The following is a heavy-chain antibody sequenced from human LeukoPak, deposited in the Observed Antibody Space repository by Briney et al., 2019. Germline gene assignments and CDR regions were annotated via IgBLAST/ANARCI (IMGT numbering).Heavy chain of an antibody. J-gene: IGHJ4*02. CDR3: ARDLSSSWYSPLY. D-gene: IGHD6-13*01. CDR1: GFTFSDYY. CDR2: ISSSGSTI. Sequence: GGSLRLSCAASGFTFSDYYMSWIRQAPGKGLEWVSYISSSGSTIYYADSVKGRFTISRDNAKNSLYLQMNSLRAEDTAVYYCARDLSSSWYSPLYWGQGTLVTVSS. V-gene: IGHV3-11*01.